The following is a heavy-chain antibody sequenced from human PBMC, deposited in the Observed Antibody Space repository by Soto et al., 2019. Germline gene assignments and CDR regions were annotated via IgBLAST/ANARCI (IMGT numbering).Heavy chain of an antibody. V-gene: IGHV3-30*18. CDR1: GFSFSKYG. CDR2: ISYDGTEK. CDR3: ANDLYSPGVDYCCAMDV. Sequence: QEQLVESGGGVVQPGRSLRLACAASGFSFSKYGMHWVRQAPGKGLEWVAVISYDGTEKYYADSVKGRFSISRDNSKNLLYLQRNSLTAEDTAVFYCANDLYSPGVDYCCAMDVWGQGTAVTVSS. D-gene: IGHD2-15*01. J-gene: IGHJ6*02.